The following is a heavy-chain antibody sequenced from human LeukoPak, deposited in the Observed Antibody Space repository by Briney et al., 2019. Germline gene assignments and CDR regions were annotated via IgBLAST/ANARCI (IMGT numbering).Heavy chain of an antibody. CDR2: ISGYNGNT. J-gene: IGHJ3*02. CDR1: GYTFTSYG. D-gene: IGHD3-3*01. Sequence: ASVKVSCKASGYTFTSYGISWVRQAPGQGHQWMGWISGYNGNTNSAQKLQARVSMTTDTSTSTAYMELRSLRSDDTAVYYCARDRSPDFWSGDYRDAFDIWGQGTMVTVSS. V-gene: IGHV1-18*01. CDR3: ARDRSPDFWSGDYRDAFDI.